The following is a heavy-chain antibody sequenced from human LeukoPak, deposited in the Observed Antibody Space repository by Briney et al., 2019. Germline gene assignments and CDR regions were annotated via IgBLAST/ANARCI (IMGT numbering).Heavy chain of an antibody. J-gene: IGHJ4*02. CDR1: GGTFSSYA. Sequence: ASVKVSRKASGGTFSSYAISWVRQAPGQGLEWMGRIIPIFGTANYAQKFQGRVTITTDESTSTAYMELSSLRSEDTAVYYCARDSVDYYDSSGYDYWGQGTLVTVSS. CDR2: IIPIFGTA. D-gene: IGHD3-22*01. CDR3: ARDSVDYYDSSGYDY. V-gene: IGHV1-69*05.